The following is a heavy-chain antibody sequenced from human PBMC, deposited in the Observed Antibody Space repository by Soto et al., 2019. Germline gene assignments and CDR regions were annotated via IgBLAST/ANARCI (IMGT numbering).Heavy chain of an antibody. V-gene: IGHV3-21*01. CDR2: ISSTTNYI. CDR1: GFTFTRDS. Sequence: PGGTLRLSCAASGFTFTRDSMNWVRQAQGKGHEWVSSISSTTNYIYYANSMKGRFTVSRDNAKNTVYLEMNSLSAEDTAVYYCARESEDLTSNFDYWGQGTLVTVSS. J-gene: IGHJ4*02. CDR3: ARESEDLTSNFDY.